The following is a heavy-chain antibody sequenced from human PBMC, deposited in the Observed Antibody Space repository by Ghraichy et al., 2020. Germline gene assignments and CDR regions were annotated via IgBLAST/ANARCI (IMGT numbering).Heavy chain of an antibody. D-gene: IGHD3-22*01. V-gene: IGHV4-39*01. Sequence: SETLSLTCTVSGGSIISSRYYWSCIRPPPGKGPKWIGSITCSGNTYYNPSLRSRVIISLDMSKNQFSLKRGSVTAADAAVYYCARQRGRTYNESSCNFDSWGQGTLVTVSS. J-gene: IGHJ4*02. CDR3: ARQRGRTYNESSCNFDS. CDR1: GGSIISSRYY. CDR2: ITCSGNT.